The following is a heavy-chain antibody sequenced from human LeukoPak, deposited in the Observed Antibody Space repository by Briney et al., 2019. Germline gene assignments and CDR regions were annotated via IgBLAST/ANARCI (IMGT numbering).Heavy chain of an antibody. CDR1: GYTLTELS. D-gene: IGHD2-2*02. J-gene: IGHJ4*02. Sequence: ASVKVSCKVSGYTLTELSMHWVRQAPGKGLEWMGGSDPEDGETIYAQKFQGRVTMTEDTSTDTAYMELSSLRSEDTAVYYCARGYCSVNSCYKFDYWGQGTLVTVSS. V-gene: IGHV1-24*01. CDR2: SDPEDGET. CDR3: ARGYCSVNSCYKFDY.